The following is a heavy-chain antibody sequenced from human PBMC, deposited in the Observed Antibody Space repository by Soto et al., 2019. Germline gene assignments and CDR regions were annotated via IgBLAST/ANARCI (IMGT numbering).Heavy chain of an antibody. Sequence: PSETLSLTCVVSSYAIESGHYWGWVRQPPGKGLEWVGSIYDSGTTYYNPSLRSRVTISADTSKNQFSLSLTSVTAADTVVYYCARSPQYYTPGSSPFDYWGPGTMVTVSS. CDR3: ARSPQYYTPGSSPFDY. J-gene: IGHJ4*03. CDR1: SYAIESGHY. D-gene: IGHD3-3*01. V-gene: IGHV4-38-2*01. CDR2: IYDSGTT.